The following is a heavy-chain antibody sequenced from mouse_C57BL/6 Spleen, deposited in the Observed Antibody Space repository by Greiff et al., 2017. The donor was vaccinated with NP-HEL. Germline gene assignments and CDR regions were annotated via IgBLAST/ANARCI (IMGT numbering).Heavy chain of an antibody. J-gene: IGHJ4*01. V-gene: IGHV5-9-1*02. CDR3: TREDERRYAMDD. CDR2: ISSGGDYI. CDR1: GFTFSTYA. Sequence: EVMLVESGEDLLKPGGSLKLSCAASGFTFSTYAMSWVRQTPEKRLEWVAYISSGGDYIYYADTVKGRFTISRDNARNTLYLQMSSLKSEDTAMYYCTREDERRYAMDDWGQGTSVTVSS.